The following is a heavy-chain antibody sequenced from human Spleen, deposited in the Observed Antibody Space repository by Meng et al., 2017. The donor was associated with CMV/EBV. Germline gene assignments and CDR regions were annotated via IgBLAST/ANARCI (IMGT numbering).Heavy chain of an antibody. Sequence: GSLRLSCAVYGGSFSNYYWSWIRQPPGKGLEWIGEINHSGSTNFNPSLKSRVTISVDTSKNQFSLKLSSVTAADTGVYYCARGEKWLLPRHGLGYWGQGTLVTVSS. CDR3: ARGEKWLLPRHGLGY. D-gene: IGHD3-22*01. J-gene: IGHJ4*02. CDR1: GGSFSNYY. CDR2: INHSGST. V-gene: IGHV4-34*01.